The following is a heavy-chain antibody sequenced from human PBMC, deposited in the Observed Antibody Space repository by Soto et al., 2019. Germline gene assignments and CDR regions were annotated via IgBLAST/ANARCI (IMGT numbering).Heavy chain of an antibody. J-gene: IGHJ4*02. Sequence: QLQLQESGPGLVKPSETLSLTCTVSGGSISSSSYYWGWIRQPPGKGLEWIGSIYYSGSTYYNPSLKRRVTISVDTSKNQFPLKLSSVTAADTAVYYCASTPYCTNGVCYTDDYWGQGTLVTVSS. CDR1: GGSISSSSYY. CDR2: IYYSGST. CDR3: ASTPYCTNGVCYTDDY. V-gene: IGHV4-39*01. D-gene: IGHD2-8*01.